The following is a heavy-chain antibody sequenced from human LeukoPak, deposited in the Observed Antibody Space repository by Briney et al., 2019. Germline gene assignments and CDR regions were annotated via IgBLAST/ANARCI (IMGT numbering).Heavy chain of an antibody. J-gene: IGHJ1*01. D-gene: IGHD3-22*01. CDR3: ARRRYYDGSGYLE. Sequence: SETLSLTCSVSGDSVSRSDSYWDWIRQPPGKGLEWIGTIYYSGRTYYSPSLESRVTMSVDPSNNQFSLNLRSVTAADTALYYCARRRYYDGSGYLEWGQGTLLSVSS. CDR2: IYYSGRT. CDR1: GDSVSRSDSY. V-gene: IGHV4-39*01.